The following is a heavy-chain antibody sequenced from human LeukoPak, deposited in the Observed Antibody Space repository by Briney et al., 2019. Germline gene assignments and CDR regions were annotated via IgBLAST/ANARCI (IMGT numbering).Heavy chain of an antibody. CDR2: ISGSGGST. CDR3: AKDLYYDSSGSPAGFDY. D-gene: IGHD3-22*01. J-gene: IGHJ4*02. CDR1: GFTFSSYA. Sequence: TGGSLRLSCAASGFTFSSYAMSWVRQAPGKGLEWVSAISGSGGSTYYADSVKGRFTISRDNSKNTLYLQMNSLRAEDTAVYYCAKDLYYDSSGSPAGFDYWGQGTLVTVYS. V-gene: IGHV3-23*01.